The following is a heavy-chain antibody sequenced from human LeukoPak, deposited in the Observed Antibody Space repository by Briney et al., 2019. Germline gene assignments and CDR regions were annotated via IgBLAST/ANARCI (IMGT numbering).Heavy chain of an antibody. CDR2: INPNSGGT. V-gene: IGHV1-2*02. J-gene: IGHJ4*02. D-gene: IGHD2-15*01. CDR3: ARTWGSGGTSFIDY. Sequence: ASVKVSCKASGYTFTGYYMHWVRQAPGQGLEWMGWINPNSGGTNYAQKFQGRVTMTRDMSTTTDYMELSSLRSDDTAVYYCARTWGSGGTSFIDYWGQGTLVTVSS. CDR1: GYTFTGYY.